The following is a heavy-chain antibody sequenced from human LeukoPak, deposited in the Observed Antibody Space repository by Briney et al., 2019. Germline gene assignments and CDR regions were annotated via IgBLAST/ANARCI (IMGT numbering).Heavy chain of an antibody. CDR2: MNPNSGNT. V-gene: IGHV1-8*01. J-gene: IGHJ4*02. Sequence: GASVKVSCKASGYTFTSYDINWVRQATGQGLEWMGWMNPNSGNTGYAQKFQGRVTMTRNTSISTAYMELSSLRSEDTAVYYCARSYGSLHPLDYWGQGTLVTVSS. CDR1: GYTFTSYD. D-gene: IGHD3-10*01. CDR3: ARSYGSLHPLDY.